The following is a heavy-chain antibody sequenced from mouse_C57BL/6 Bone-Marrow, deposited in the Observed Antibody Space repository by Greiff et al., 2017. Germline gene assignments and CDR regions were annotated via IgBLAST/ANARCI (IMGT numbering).Heavy chain of an antibody. CDR1: GYTFTSYW. V-gene: IGHV1-64*01. Sequence: QVQLQQPGAELVKPGASVKLSCKASGYTFTSYWMHWVKQRPGQGLEWIGMIHPNSGSTNYNEKFKSKATLTVDKSSSTAYMQLSSLTSEDSAVYYCAREGYGSSVAWFGYWGQGTLVTVSA. CDR3: AREGYGSSVAWFGY. D-gene: IGHD1-1*01. CDR2: IHPNSGST. J-gene: IGHJ3*01.